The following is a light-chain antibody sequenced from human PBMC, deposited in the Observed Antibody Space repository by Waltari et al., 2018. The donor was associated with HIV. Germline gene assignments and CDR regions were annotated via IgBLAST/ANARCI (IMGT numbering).Light chain of an antibody. J-gene: IGKJ1*01. CDR1: QNINNY. Sequence: DIQMTQSPSSLSASVGDRVTITCLASQNINNYLNWYQEKPGKAPKLLIFAASSLQSGGPSRFSGSGSGTAFTLTINNLQPEDFASYYCQQSYSTTWTFGQGTKVEIK. V-gene: IGKV1-39*01. CDR3: QQSYSTTWT. CDR2: AAS.